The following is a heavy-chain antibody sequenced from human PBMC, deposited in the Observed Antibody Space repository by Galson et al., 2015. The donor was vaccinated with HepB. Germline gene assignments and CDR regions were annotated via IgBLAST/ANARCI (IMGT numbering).Heavy chain of an antibody. D-gene: IGHD6-19*01. V-gene: IGHV1-69*02. CDR2: IIPILGIA. Sequence: SVKVSCKASGGTFSSYTISWVRQAPGQGLEWMGRIIPILGIANYAQKFQGRVTITADKSTSTAYMELSSLRAEDTAVYYCADDSSGWEDYWYFDLWGRGTLVTVSS. J-gene: IGHJ2*01. CDR3: ADDSSGWEDYWYFDL. CDR1: GGTFSSYT.